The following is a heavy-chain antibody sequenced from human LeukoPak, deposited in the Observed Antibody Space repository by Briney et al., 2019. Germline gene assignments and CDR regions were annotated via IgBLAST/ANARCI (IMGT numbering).Heavy chain of an antibody. CDR1: GFTFSSHI. D-gene: IGHD4-17*01. J-gene: IGHJ4*02. CDR2: ISGSGGST. CDR3: AKDHASVTSDYFDY. V-gene: IGHV3-23*01. Sequence: GGSLRLSCVASGFTFSSHIMSWVRQAPGKGLEWVSAISGSGGSTYYPDSVKGRFTISRDNSKNTLYLQINSLRAEDTAVYYCAKDHASVTSDYFDYWGQGALVTVSS.